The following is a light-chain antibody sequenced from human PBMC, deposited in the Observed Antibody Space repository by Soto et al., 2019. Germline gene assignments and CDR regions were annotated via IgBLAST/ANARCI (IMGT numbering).Light chain of an antibody. CDR2: EVS. J-gene: IGLJ2*01. CDR1: SSDVGSYNR. Sequence: QSALTQPPSVSGSPGRSVTISCTGTSSDVGSYNRVSWYQQPPGTAPKLMIYEVSNRPSGVPDRFSGSKSGNTASLTISGLQAEDEADYYCSSYTSSSTFVVFGGGTKLTVL. V-gene: IGLV2-18*02. CDR3: SSYTSSSTFVV.